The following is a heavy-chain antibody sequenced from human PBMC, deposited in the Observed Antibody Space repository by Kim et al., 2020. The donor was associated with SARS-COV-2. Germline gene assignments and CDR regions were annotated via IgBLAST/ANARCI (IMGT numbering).Heavy chain of an antibody. CDR1: GYTLTELS. J-gene: IGHJ6*02. V-gene: IGHV1-24*01. CDR2: FDPEDGET. CDR3: ATGPITMVRGVDYGMDV. Sequence: ASVKVSCKVSGYTLTELSMHWVRQAPGKGLEWMGGFDPEDGETIYAQKFQGRVTMTEDTSTDTAYMELSSLRSEDTAVYYCATGPITMVRGVDYGMDVWGQGTTVTFSS. D-gene: IGHD3-10*01.